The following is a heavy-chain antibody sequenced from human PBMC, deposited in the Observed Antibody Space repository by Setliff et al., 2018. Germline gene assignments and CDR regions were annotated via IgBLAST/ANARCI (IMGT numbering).Heavy chain of an antibody. V-gene: IGHV4-4*08. Sequence: SETLSLTCTVSGGSISSYYWSWIRQPPGKGLEWIGYIYTRGSTNYNPSLRSRVTISVDTSKNQFSLKLSSVTAADTAVYYCARGGGRIRQLGATGVHTFDIWGQGTVVTVSS. CDR1: GGSISSYY. CDR2: IYTRGST. CDR3: ARGGGRIRQLGATGVHTFDI. J-gene: IGHJ3*02. D-gene: IGHD1-26*01.